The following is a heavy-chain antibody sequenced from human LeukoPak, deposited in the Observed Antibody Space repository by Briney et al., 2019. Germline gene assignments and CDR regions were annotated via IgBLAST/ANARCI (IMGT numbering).Heavy chain of an antibody. D-gene: IGHD2-2*01. CDR3: AKSGGSSTYSHVDY. V-gene: IGHV3-23*01. CDR2: ISGDGGST. CDR1: GFTFSSYA. Sequence: PGGSLRLSCVVSGFTFSSYAMSWVRQAPGKGLEWVSPISGDGGSTYYADSVKGRFTISRDNSKNTLYLQMNSLRVEETAVYYCAKSGGSSTYSHVDYWGQGTLVPVSS. J-gene: IGHJ4*02.